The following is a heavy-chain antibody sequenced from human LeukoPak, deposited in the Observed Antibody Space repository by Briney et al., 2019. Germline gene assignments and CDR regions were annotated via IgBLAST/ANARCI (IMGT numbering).Heavy chain of an antibody. CDR2: MNPNSGNT. CDR1: GYTFISYY. J-gene: IGHJ6*02. V-gene: IGHV1-8*01. CDR3: ARSKNRGSGWAYYYYGMDV. Sequence: ASVKVSCMASGYTFISYYFNWVRQATGQGLEWMGWMNPNSGNTGYAQKFQGRVTMTRNTSISTAYMELSSLRSEDTAVYYCARSKNRGSGWAYYYYGMDVWGQGTTVTVSS. D-gene: IGHD6-19*01.